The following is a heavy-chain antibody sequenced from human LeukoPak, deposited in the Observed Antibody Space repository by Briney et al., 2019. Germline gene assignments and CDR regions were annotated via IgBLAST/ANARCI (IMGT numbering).Heavy chain of an antibody. V-gene: IGHV4-4*07. CDR2: FHSGGST. CDR1: GGSISSYY. J-gene: IGHJ4*02. Sequence: SETLSLTCTVSGGSISSYYWSWIRQPAGKGLEWIGRFHSGGSTDYNPSLKSRVTMSVDTSKNQFSLKLSSVTAADTAVYYCARVYSGYDLPGSLANYYFDNWGQGTLVTVSS. CDR3: ARVYSGYDLPGSLANYYFDN. D-gene: IGHD5-12*01.